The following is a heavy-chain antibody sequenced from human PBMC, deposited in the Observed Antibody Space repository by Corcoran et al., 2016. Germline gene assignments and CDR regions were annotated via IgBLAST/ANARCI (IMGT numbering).Heavy chain of an antibody. V-gene: IGHV4-34*01. Sequence: QVQLQQWGAGLLKPSETLSLTCAVYGGSFSGYYWSWIRQPPGKGLEWIGEINHSGSTNYNPSLKSRVTISVDTSKNQFSLKLSSVTAADTAVYYCARGSITGGWDVWGQGTTVTVSS. CDR3: ARGSITGGWDV. J-gene: IGHJ6*02. D-gene: IGHD3-3*01. CDR2: INHSGST. CDR1: GGSFSGYY.